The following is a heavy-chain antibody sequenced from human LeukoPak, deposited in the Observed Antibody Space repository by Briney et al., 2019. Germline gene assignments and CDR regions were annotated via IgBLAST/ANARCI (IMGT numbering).Heavy chain of an antibody. D-gene: IGHD6-13*01. V-gene: IGHV4-39*01. CDR2: IYYSGST. J-gene: IGHJ4*02. Sequence: SETLSLTCTVSGGSISSSSYYWGWIRQPPGKGLEWIGSIYYSGSTYYNPSLKSRVTISVDTSKNQFSLKLSSVTAADTAVYYWARQPGIAGPQASYWGQGTLVTVSS. CDR1: GGSISSSSYY. CDR3: ARQPGIAGPQASY.